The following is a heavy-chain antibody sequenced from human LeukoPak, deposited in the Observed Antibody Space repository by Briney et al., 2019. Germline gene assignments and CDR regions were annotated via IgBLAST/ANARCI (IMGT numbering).Heavy chain of an antibody. Sequence: PGGSLRLSCAASGFIFSSYSMNWVRQAPGKGLEWVSYISSSSSTIYYADSVKGRFTISRDNAKNSLYLQMNSLRAEDTAVYYCAKGDCSGGSCYPLPSWFDPWGQGTLVTVSS. CDR1: GFIFSSYS. V-gene: IGHV3-48*01. D-gene: IGHD2-15*01. CDR3: AKGDCSGGSCYPLPSWFDP. J-gene: IGHJ5*02. CDR2: ISSSSSTI.